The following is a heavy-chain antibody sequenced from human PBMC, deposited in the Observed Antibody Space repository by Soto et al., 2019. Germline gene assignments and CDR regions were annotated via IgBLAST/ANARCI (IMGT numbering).Heavy chain of an antibody. J-gene: IGHJ4*02. Sequence: SETLSLTCTLSGGSISSYDWSWIRQPPGKGLEWIVYINYSGSTNYNPSLKSRVIISRDTSKNQLSLNLSSGTAADTAISYCARNHYNSTVYGYSGQGTLVTVSS. D-gene: IGHD3-22*01. CDR2: INYSGST. CDR1: GGSISSYD. CDR3: ARNHYNSTVYGY. V-gene: IGHV4-59*12.